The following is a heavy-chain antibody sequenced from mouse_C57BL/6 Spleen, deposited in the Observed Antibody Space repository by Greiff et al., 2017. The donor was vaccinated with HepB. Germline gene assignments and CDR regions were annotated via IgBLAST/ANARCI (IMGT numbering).Heavy chain of an antibody. Sequence: QVQLQQPGAELVKPGASVKMSCKASGYTFTSYWITWVKQRPGQGLEWIGDIYPGSGSTNYNEKFKSKATLTVDTSSSTAYMQLSSLTSEDAAVYYCARGDDGYPYYFDYWGQGTTLTVSS. J-gene: IGHJ2*01. CDR2: IYPGSGST. V-gene: IGHV1-55*01. CDR1: GYTFTSYW. CDR3: ARGDDGYPYYFDY. D-gene: IGHD2-3*01.